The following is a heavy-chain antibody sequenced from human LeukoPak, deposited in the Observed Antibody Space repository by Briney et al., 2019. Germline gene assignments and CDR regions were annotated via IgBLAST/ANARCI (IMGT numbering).Heavy chain of an antibody. CDR3: ARGSYYYDSSGYYPFDY. CDR2: IIPIFGTA. J-gene: IGHJ4*02. D-gene: IGHD3-22*01. CDR1: GGTFSSYG. Sequence: SVKVSCKASGGTFSSYGIGRVREAPGQGLEWMGGIIPIFGTANYAQKFQGRVTITTDESTSTAYMELSSLRSEDTAVYYCARGSYYYDSSGYYPFDYWGQGTLVTVSS. V-gene: IGHV1-69*05.